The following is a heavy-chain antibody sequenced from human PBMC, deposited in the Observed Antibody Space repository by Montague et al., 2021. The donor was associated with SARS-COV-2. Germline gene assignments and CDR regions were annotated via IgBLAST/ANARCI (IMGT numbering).Heavy chain of an antibody. J-gene: IGHJ3*02. CDR3: ARVDNLVQGDLPAEYALDI. Sequence: SETLSLTCTVSGGSISSSCYYWGWIRQPPGQGLVWNGCIYYSRNTYYNLTLKSRISISSVKSKNQFYLKLSTVTAADTALYYCARVDNLVQGDLPAEYALDIWGQGTMVTVSS. CDR2: IYYSRNT. CDR1: GGSISSSCYY. D-gene: IGHD3-10*01. V-gene: IGHV4-39*07.